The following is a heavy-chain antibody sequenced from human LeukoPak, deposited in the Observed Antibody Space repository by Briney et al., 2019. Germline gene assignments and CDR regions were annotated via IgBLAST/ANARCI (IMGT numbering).Heavy chain of an antibody. CDR1: GYTFTGYY. V-gene: IGHV1-2*02. CDR3: AREETYYDSSGYYYLD. J-gene: IGHJ4*02. Sequence: ASVKVSCKASGYTFTGYYMHWVRQAPGQVLEWMGWINPNSGGTNYAQKFQGRVTMTRDTSISTAYMELSRLRSDDTAVYYCAREETYYDSSGYYYLDWGQGTLVTVSS. CDR2: INPNSGGT. D-gene: IGHD3-22*01.